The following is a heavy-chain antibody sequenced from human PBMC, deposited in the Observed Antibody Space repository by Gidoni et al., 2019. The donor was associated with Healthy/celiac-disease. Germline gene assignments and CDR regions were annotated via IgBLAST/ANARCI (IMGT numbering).Heavy chain of an antibody. CDR2: ISGSGGIT. V-gene: IGHV3-23*01. J-gene: IGHJ5*02. CDR1: GFTVRSYA. CDR3: AKSQKASCSNWFDP. Sequence: EVQLLESGRGLVHPGRSLRLSGAAAGFTVRSYAMSWVRQSPGKGVVWVSAISGSGGITYYSDSVKGRFTISRYNSKNTLYLQMNSLRAEDTAVYYCAKSQKASCSNWFDPWGQGTLVTVSS. D-gene: IGHD2-15*01.